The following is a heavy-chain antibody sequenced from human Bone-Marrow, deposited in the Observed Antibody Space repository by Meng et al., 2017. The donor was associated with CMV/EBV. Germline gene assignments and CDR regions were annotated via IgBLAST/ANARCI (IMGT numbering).Heavy chain of an antibody. Sequence: GGSLRLSCAASGFTFSSYSMNWVRQAPGKGLEWVSYISSSSSTIYYADSVKGRFTISRDNAKNSLYPQMNSLKAEDTAVYYCARELLRIAVARGLYYYYGMDVWGQGTTVTVSS. CDR3: ARELLRIAVARGLYYYYGMDV. CDR2: ISSSSSTI. V-gene: IGHV3-48*04. CDR1: GFTFSSYS. J-gene: IGHJ6*02. D-gene: IGHD6-19*01.